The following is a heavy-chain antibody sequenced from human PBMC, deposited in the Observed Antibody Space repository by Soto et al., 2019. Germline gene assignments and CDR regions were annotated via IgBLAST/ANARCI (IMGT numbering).Heavy chain of an antibody. V-gene: IGHV3-33*01. CDR1: GLTFSSYG. Sequence: PGGSLRLSCAASGLTFSSYGMHWVRQDPGKGLEWVAVIWYDGSNKYYADSVKGRFTISRDNSKNTLYLQMNSLRAEDTAVYYCARMTYDSSGYYFTFSTGAFDIWGQGTMVTVSS. CDR3: ARMTYDSSGYYFTFSTGAFDI. CDR2: IWYDGSNK. J-gene: IGHJ3*02. D-gene: IGHD3-22*01.